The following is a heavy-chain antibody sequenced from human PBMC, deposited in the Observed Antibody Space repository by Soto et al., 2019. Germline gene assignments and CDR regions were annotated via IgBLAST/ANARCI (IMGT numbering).Heavy chain of an antibody. CDR3: ARHSASGSSSWYHFDS. D-gene: IGHD6-13*01. Sequence: PSETLSLTCTVSGSISTYYWSWIRQPPGKGLEWIGYIYHSGSTNYNPSLRSRVTISVDKSNNQFSLKLSSVTAADTAVYYCARHSASGSSSWYHFDSWGQGTLVTVSS. CDR1: GSISTYY. J-gene: IGHJ4*02. V-gene: IGHV4-59*08. CDR2: IYHSGST.